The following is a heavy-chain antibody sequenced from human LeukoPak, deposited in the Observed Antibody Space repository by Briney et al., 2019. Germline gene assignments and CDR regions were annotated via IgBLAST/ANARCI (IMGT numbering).Heavy chain of an antibody. V-gene: IGHV3-23*01. CDR2: ISGSGGST. D-gene: IGHD1-26*01. CDR1: GFTFSSYA. Sequence: PGGSLRLSCAASGFTFSSYAMSWVRQAPGKGLEWVSAISGSGGSTYYADSVKGRFTISRDNSKNTLYLQMNSLRAEDTAVYYCAKCPVGAYYYYYYMDVWGKGTTVTVSS. J-gene: IGHJ6*03. CDR3: AKCPVGAYYYYYYMDV.